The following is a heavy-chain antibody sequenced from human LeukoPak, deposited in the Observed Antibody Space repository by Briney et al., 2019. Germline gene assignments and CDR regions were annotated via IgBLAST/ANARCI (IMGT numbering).Heavy chain of an antibody. CDR3: ARDRVSSGWVDAFDI. D-gene: IGHD6-19*01. Sequence: SVKVSCKASGCTFSSYAISWVRQAPGQGLEWMGGIIPIFGTANYAQKSQGRVTITTDESTSTAYMELSSLRSEDTAVYYCARDRVSSGWVDAFDIWGQRTMVTVSS. V-gene: IGHV1-69*05. J-gene: IGHJ3*02. CDR1: GCTFSSYA. CDR2: IIPIFGTA.